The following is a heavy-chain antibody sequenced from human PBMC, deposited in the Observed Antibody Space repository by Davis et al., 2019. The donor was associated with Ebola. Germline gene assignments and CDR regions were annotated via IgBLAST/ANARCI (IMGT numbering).Heavy chain of an antibody. V-gene: IGHV3-48*01. CDR1: GFTFSSYG. CDR2: ISSSSSTI. CDR3: ARYCHYTDCSYFDC. D-gene: IGHD3-16*01. J-gene: IGHJ4*02. Sequence: GESPKTPCAAPGFTFSSYGMNWVRQAPEKGLEWVSYISSSSSTIYHADSVKGRFTISRDNAKNSLYLQMNSLRAEDTATYYCARYCHYTDCSYFDCWGQGTMVAVSS.